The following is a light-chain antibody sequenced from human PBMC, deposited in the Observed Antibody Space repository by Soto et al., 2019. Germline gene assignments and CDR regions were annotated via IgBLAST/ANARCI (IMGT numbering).Light chain of an antibody. J-gene: IGLJ1*01. CDR3: SSYTSSSTS. Sequence: QSVLTQPASVSGSPGQSITISCTGTSSDVGGYNYVSWYQQHPGKAPKLMTYDVSNRPSGVSNRFSGSKSGNTASLTISGLQAEDEADYYCSSYTSSSTSFGNGTKVTVL. V-gene: IGLV2-14*01. CDR1: SSDVGGYNY. CDR2: DVS.